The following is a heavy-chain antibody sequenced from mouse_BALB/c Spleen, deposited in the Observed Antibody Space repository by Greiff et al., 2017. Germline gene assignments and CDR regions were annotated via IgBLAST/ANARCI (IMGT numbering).Heavy chain of an antibody. J-gene: IGHJ3*01. V-gene: IGHV5-12-2*01. D-gene: IGHD1-1*02. CDR1: GFTFSSYT. CDR2: ISNGGGST. CDR3: ARHGIGASWFAY. Sequence: EVQLVESGGGLVQPGGSLKLSCAASGFTFSSYTMSWVRQTPEKRLEWVAYISNGGGSTYYPDTVKGRFTISRDNAKNTLYLQMSSLKSEDTAMYYCARHGIGASWFAYWGQGTLVTVSA.